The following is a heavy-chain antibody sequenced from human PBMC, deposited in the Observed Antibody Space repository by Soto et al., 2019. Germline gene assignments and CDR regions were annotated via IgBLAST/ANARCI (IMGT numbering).Heavy chain of an antibody. V-gene: IGHV2-5*01. Sequence: SGPTLVNPTQTLTLTCTFSAFSLSTNGVGVGWIRQPPGKPLEWLAVIYWNEDKRYSRSLKSRLSITKDTSKNQVVLTMTTMDPVDTATYYCVHTVMLHTITGGHYFDYWGQVILVTFS. J-gene: IGHJ4*02. CDR3: VHTVMLHTITGGHYFDY. CDR2: IYWNEDK. CDR1: AFSLSTNGVG. D-gene: IGHD3-3*01.